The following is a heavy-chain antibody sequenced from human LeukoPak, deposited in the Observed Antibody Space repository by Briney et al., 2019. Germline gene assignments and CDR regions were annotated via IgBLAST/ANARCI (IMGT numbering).Heavy chain of an antibody. V-gene: IGHV3-23*01. CDR1: GFTFSSYA. J-gene: IGHJ4*02. Sequence: GGSLRLSCTASGFTFSSYAMAWVRQAPGKGLEWVSVISGSGGSTSYADSVKGRFTISRDNSKNTLHLQMNSLRAEDTAVYYCAHPYTSSWGRLDYWGQGTLVTVSS. CDR3: AHPYTSSWGRLDY. CDR2: ISGSGGST. D-gene: IGHD6-13*01.